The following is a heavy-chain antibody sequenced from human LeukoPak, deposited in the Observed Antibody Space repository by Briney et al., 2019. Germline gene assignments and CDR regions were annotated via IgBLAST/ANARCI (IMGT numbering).Heavy chain of an antibody. D-gene: IGHD6-13*01. V-gene: IGHV1-2*02. Sequence: ASVKVSCKASGYTFTGYYMHWVRQAPGQGLEWMGWINPNSGGTNYAQKFQGRVTMTRDTSISTAYMELSSLRSEDTAVYYCARDTIAAAGRTDYWGQGTLVTVSS. CDR3: ARDTIAAAGRTDY. CDR1: GYTFTGYY. CDR2: INPNSGGT. J-gene: IGHJ4*02.